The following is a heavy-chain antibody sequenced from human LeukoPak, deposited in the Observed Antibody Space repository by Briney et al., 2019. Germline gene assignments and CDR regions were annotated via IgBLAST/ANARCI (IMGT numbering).Heavy chain of an antibody. CDR2: INHSGST. V-gene: IGHV4-34*01. CDR1: GGSFSGYY. J-gene: IGHJ6*03. Sequence: PSETLSLTCAVYGGSFSGYYWGWIRQPPGKGLEWIGEINHSGSTNYNPSLKSRVTISVDTSKNQFSLKLSSVTAADTAVYYCARGLPVARWYYYYYMDVWGKGTTVTVSS. D-gene: IGHD6-19*01. CDR3: ARGLPVARWYYYYYMDV.